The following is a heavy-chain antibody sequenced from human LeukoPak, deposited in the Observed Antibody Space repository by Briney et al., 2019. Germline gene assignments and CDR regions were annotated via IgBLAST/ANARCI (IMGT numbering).Heavy chain of an antibody. D-gene: IGHD3-22*01. V-gene: IGHV4-34*12. J-gene: IGHJ5*02. Sequence: SETLSPACAVYGGSFSGYYWSWIRQPPGKWLEWIGEIIHSGSTTFHPSLKSQVTLSVDPSKNQLSLRLRSVTPAATPVYNCSSLTTIVVPWGQGPLVTVSS. CDR3: SSLTTIVVP. CDR1: GGSFSGYY. CDR2: IIHSGST.